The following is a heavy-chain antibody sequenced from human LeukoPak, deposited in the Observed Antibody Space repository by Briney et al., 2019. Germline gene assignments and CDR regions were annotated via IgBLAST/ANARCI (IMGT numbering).Heavy chain of an antibody. CDR1: GFTFSNYW. Sequence: QPGGSLRLSCAASGFTFSNYWMHWVRQAPGKGLVWVSRISNDGTTTNYADSVKGRFTISRDNAKNTLYLHMNSLRAEDTAVYYCADPSFEFWGQGTLVTVSS. V-gene: IGHV3-74*01. CDR2: ISNDGTTT. CDR3: ADPSFEF. J-gene: IGHJ4*02.